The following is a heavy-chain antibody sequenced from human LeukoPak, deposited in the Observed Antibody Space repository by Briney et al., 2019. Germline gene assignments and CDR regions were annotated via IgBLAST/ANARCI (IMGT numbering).Heavy chain of an antibody. CDR2: IYYSGST. Sequence: TLSLTCAVYGGSFSGYYWSWIRQPPGKGLEWIGYIYYSGSTYYNPSLKSRVTISVDTSKNQFSLKLSSVTAADTAVYYCARDCHCSSTSCYTRGWFDPWGQGTLVTVSS. CDR3: ARDCHCSSTSCYTRGWFDP. J-gene: IGHJ5*02. V-gene: IGHV4-34*09. CDR1: GGSFSGYY. D-gene: IGHD2-2*02.